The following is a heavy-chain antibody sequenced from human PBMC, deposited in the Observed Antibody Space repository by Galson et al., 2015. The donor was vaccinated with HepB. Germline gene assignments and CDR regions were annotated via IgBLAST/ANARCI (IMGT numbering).Heavy chain of an antibody. CDR1: GGSVSSGSYY. CDR2: IYYSGST. D-gene: IGHD2-2*01. J-gene: IGHJ5*02. CDR3: ARDWTPAGPAATNWFDP. Sequence: TLSLTCTVSGGSVSSGSYYWSWIRQPPGKGLEWIGYIYYSGSTNYNPSLKSRVTISVDTSKNQFSLKLSSVTAADTAVYYCARDWTPAGPAATNWFDPWGQGTLVTVSS. V-gene: IGHV4-61*01.